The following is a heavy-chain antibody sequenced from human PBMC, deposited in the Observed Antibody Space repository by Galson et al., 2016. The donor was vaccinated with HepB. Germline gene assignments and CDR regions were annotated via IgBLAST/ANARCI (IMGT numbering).Heavy chain of an antibody. Sequence: SLRLSCAASGFTFADYGMSWVRQAPGKGLEWVSYINWTGIRTGYADSVKGRIIISRDNAKNSLYLQMNSLRAEDTAPYYCAKGTLGTCTGATCYPLDSWGQGTLVTVSS. V-gene: IGHV3-20*04. CDR3: AKGTLGTCTGATCYPLDS. CDR2: INWTGIRT. J-gene: IGHJ4*02. D-gene: IGHD2-8*02. CDR1: GFTFADYG.